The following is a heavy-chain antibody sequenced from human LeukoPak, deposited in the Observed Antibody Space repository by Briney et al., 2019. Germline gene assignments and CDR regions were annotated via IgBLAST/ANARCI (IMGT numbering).Heavy chain of an antibody. CDR2: IYYSGST. CDR3: ARDRGGYCGGDCYSVFDY. J-gene: IGHJ4*02. Sequence: PSETLSLTCTVSGGSISSYYWSWIRQPPGKGLEWIGYIYYSGSTNYNPSLKSRVTISVDTSKNQFSLKLNSVTAADTAVYYCARDRGGYCGGDCYSVFDYWGQGTLVTVSS. CDR1: GGSISSYY. V-gene: IGHV4-59*01. D-gene: IGHD2-21*02.